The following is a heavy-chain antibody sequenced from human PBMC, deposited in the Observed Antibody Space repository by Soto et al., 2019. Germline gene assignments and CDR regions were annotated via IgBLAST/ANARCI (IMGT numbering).Heavy chain of an antibody. CDR1: GFTFDDYA. D-gene: IGHD3-10*01. CDR2: ISWNGDAT. Sequence: EVQLVESGGGLVKPGGSRSLSCEASGFTFDDYAINWFRQIQGKGLEWVWGISWNGDATGYADSVKGRFTISRDNAKNSLYLQMDSLKSEDTAMYYCANLPLYGSGFDCWGQGTLVTVSS. J-gene: IGHJ4*02. V-gene: IGHV3-9*01. CDR3: ANLPLYGSGFDC.